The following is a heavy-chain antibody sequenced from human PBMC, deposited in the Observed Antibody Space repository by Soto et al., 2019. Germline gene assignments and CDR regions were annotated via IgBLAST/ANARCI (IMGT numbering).Heavy chain of an antibody. Sequence: PGGSLRRSFEASGFTFDRSSLPWVRESQWNELEWVGFIRTKAYGVTTEYAASVEGRFTISRDDSKNIAYLQMDSLKTEDTAVYYCTRVKEWLVTFYYYGMDVWGQGTTVTVSS. V-gene: IGHV3-49*04. CDR3: TRVKEWLVTFYYYGMDV. D-gene: IGHD6-19*01. CDR2: IRTKAYGVTT. CDR1: GFTFDRSS. J-gene: IGHJ6*02.